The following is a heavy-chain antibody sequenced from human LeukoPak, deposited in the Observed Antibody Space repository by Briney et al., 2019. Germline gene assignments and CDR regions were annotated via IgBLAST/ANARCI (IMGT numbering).Heavy chain of an antibody. CDR3: ARDSGYSYGYCGDY. D-gene: IGHD5-18*01. Sequence: GGSLRLSCAASGFTFSSYSMNWVRQAPGKGLEWVSSISSSRSYIYYADSVKGRFTISRDNAKNSLYLQMNSLRAEDTAVYYCARDSGYSYGYCGDYWGQGTLVTVSS. CDR2: ISSSRSYI. J-gene: IGHJ4*02. V-gene: IGHV3-21*01. CDR1: GFTFSSYS.